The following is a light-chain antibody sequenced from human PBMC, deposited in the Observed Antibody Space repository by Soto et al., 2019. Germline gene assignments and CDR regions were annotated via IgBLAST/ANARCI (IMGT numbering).Light chain of an antibody. Sequence: EIVLTQSAATLSWSPGERATLSWGASQRCSSYLAWYQQKPAQAPRLLVYDASNRATGIPARFSGSGSATDFTPTISSLEPEDFAVYYCQQRSNWPLITFGQGTRLEIK. CDR3: QQRSNWPLIT. J-gene: IGKJ5*01. CDR1: QRCSSY. V-gene: IGKV3-11*01. CDR2: DAS.